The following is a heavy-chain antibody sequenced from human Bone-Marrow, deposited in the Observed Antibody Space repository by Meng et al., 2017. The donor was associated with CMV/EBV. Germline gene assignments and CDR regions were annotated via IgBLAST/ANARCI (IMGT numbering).Heavy chain of an antibody. J-gene: IGHJ5*02. CDR3: ASSNIVVVPAAEQWFDP. D-gene: IGHD2-2*01. CDR1: GGTFSSYA. CDR2: IIPILGIA. V-gene: IGHV1-69*10. Sequence: SSVKVSCKASGGTFSSYAISWVRQAPGQGLEWMGGIIPILGIANYAQKFQGRVTITADKSTSTAYMELSSLRSEDTAVYYCASSNIVVVPAAEQWFDPCGQGTLVTVSS.